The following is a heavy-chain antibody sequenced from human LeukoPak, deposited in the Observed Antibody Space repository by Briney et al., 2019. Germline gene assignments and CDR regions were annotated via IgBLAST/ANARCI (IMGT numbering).Heavy chain of an antibody. V-gene: IGHV3-64*01. Sequence: SSNGGSTYYANSVKGRFTISRDNSKNTLYLQMGSLRAEDMAVYYCARAGSYSGSYPSEFDYWGQGTLVTVSS. D-gene: IGHD1-26*01. CDR2: SSNGGST. CDR3: ARAGSYSGSYPSEFDY. J-gene: IGHJ4*02.